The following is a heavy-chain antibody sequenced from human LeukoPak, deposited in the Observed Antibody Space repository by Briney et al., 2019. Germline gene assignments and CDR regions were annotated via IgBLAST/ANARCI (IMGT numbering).Heavy chain of an antibody. CDR3: AREGDGYNSDY. Sequence: ASVKVSCKASGGTFSSYAISWVRQAPGQGLEWMGGIIPIFGTANYAQKFQGRVTITTDESTSTAYMELSSLKSEDTAVYYCAREGDGYNSDYWGQGTLVTVSS. CDR2: IIPIFGTA. D-gene: IGHD5-24*01. CDR1: GGTFSSYA. V-gene: IGHV1-69*05. J-gene: IGHJ4*02.